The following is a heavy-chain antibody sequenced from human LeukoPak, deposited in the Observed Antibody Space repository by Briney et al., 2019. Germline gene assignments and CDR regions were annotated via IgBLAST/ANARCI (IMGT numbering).Heavy chain of an antibody. CDR1: GGSISSGGYY. V-gene: IGHV4-30-2*01. D-gene: IGHD6-6*01. J-gene: IGHJ3*02. Sequence: PSETLSLTCTVSGGSISSGGYYWSWIRQPPGKGLGWIGYIYHSGSTYYNPSLKSRVTISVDRSKNQFSLKLSSVTAADTAVYYCARVHLVSAPHAFDIWGQGTMVTVSS. CDR3: ARVHLVSAPHAFDI. CDR2: IYHSGST.